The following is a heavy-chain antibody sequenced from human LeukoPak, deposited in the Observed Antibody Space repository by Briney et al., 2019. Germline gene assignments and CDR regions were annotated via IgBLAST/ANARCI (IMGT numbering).Heavy chain of an antibody. CDR1: GYTLTELS. J-gene: IGHJ6*03. Sequence: ASVKVSCKVSGYTLTELSMHWVRQAPGKGLEWMGGFDPEDGETIYAQKFQGRVTMPEDTSTDTAYMELSSLRSEDTAVSYCATCSSGWYLRDYYMDVWGKGTTVTVSS. D-gene: IGHD6-19*01. CDR3: ATCSSGWYLRDYYMDV. CDR2: FDPEDGET. V-gene: IGHV1-24*01.